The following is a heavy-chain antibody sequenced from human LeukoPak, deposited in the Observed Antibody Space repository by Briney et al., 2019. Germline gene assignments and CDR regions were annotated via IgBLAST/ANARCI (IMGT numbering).Heavy chain of an antibody. Sequence: ASETLSLTCTVSGGSISSYYWSWIRQPPGKGLEWIGYIYYSGSTNYNPSLKSRVTISVDTSKNQFSLKLSSVTAADTAVYYCARDIDGEDWFDPWGQGTLVTVSS. D-gene: IGHD4-17*01. V-gene: IGHV4-59*01. CDR1: GGSISSYY. J-gene: IGHJ5*02. CDR2: IYYSGST. CDR3: ARDIDGEDWFDP.